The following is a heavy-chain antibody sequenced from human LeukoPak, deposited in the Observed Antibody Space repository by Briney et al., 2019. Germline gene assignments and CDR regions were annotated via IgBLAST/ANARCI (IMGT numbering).Heavy chain of an antibody. Sequence: PGGSLRLSCAASGFTVSSNYMSWVRQAPGKGLEWVSAISGSGGSTYYADSVKGRFTISRDNSKNTLYLQMNSLRAEDTAVYYCAKDAPGSVYYYWEGESYLDYWGQEPLVTVPS. CDR1: GFTVSSNY. V-gene: IGHV3-23*01. D-gene: IGHD3-22*01. CDR3: AKDAPGSVYYYWEGESYLDY. CDR2: ISGSGGST. J-gene: IGHJ4*02.